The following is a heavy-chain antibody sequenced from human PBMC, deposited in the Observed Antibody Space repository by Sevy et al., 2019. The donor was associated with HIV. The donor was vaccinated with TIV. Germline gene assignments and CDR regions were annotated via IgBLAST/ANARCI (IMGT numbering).Heavy chain of an antibody. CDR1: GFTFSSYA. CDR2: ISGSGGST. CDR3: AKADYGDYYFWFDP. V-gene: IGHV3-23*01. J-gene: IGHJ5*02. D-gene: IGHD4-17*01. Sequence: GGSLRLSCAASGFTFSSYAMSWVRQAPGKGLEWVSAISGSGGSTYYADSGKGRFTISRDNSKNTLYLQMNSLRAEDTAVYYCAKADYGDYYFWFDPWGQGTLVTVSS.